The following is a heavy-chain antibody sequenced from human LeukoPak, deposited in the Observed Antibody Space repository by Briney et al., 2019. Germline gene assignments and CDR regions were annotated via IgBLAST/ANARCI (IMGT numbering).Heavy chain of an antibody. CDR2: INSDGSST. CDR1: GFTFSNYW. V-gene: IGHV3-74*01. D-gene: IGHD1-26*01. J-gene: IGHJ3*02. Sequence: PGGSLRLSCAASGFTFSNYWMHWVRQAPGKGLVWVSRINSDGSSTSYADSVKGRFTISGDNAKNTLYLKMNSLRAEDTAVYYCARSASGSYFFPHDAFDIWGQGTMVTVSS. CDR3: ARSASGSYFFPHDAFDI.